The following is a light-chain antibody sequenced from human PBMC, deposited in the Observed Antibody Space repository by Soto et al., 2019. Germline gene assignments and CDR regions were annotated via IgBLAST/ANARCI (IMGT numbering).Light chain of an antibody. J-gene: IGLJ3*02. Sequence: QSALTQPASVSGSPGQSIAISCTGTSSDIGAYNYVSWYQQHPGKAPKLMIYEVSNRPSGVSDRFSGSKSGNTASLTISGLPAEDEADYYCSSFATTSTLLFGGGTQLTVL. CDR2: EVS. V-gene: IGLV2-14*01. CDR1: SSDIGAYNY. CDR3: SSFATTSTLL.